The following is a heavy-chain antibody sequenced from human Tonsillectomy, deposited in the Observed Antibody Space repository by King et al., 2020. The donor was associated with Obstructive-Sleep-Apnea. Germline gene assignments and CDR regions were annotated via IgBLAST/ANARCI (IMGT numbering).Heavy chain of an antibody. CDR1: GFTFSSYA. Sequence: VQLVESGGGVVQPGRSLRLSCAASGFTFSSYAMHWVRQAPGKGLEGVAVISYDGSNKYYADSVKGRFTISRDNSKNTLYLQMNSLRAEDTAVYYCARAAGYSSSWYTKNSRYYGMDVWGQGTTVTVSS. J-gene: IGHJ6*02. CDR2: ISYDGSNK. D-gene: IGHD6-13*01. V-gene: IGHV3-30*04. CDR3: ARAAGYSSSWYTKNSRYYGMDV.